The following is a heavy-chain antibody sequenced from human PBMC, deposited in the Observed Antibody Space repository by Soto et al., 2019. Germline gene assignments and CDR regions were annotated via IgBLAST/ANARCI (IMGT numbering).Heavy chain of an antibody. CDR2: ISWNSGSI. V-gene: IGHV3-9*01. CDR1: GFTFDDYA. J-gene: IGHJ3*02. Sequence: PGGSLRLSCAASGFTFDDYAMHWVRQAPGKGLEWVSGISWNSGSIGYADSVKGRFTISRDNAKNSLYLQMNSLRAEDTALYYCAKEDSGSQFGHAFDIWGQGTMVTVSS. D-gene: IGHD6-13*01. CDR3: AKEDSGSQFGHAFDI.